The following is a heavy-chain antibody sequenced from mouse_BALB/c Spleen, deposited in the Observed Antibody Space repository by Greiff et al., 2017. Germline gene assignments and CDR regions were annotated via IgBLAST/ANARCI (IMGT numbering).Heavy chain of an antibody. CDR2: ISSGGST. D-gene: IGHD2-1*01. Sequence: EVKLMESGGGLVKPGGSLKLSCAASGFTFSSYAMSWVRQTPEKRLEWVASISSGGSTYYPDSVKGRFTISRDNARNILYLQMSSLSSEDTAMYYCARGAYGNYPYYYAMDYWGQGTSVTVSS. V-gene: IGHV5-6-5*01. CDR1: GFTFSSYA. J-gene: IGHJ4*01. CDR3: ARGAYGNYPYYYAMDY.